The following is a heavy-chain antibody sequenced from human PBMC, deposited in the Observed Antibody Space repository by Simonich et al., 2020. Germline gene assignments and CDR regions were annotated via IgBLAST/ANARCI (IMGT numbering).Heavy chain of an antibody. CDR1: GYSFTSFW. CDR2: SLPGDSGT. D-gene: IGHD1-1*01. V-gene: IGHV5-51*01. J-gene: IGHJ3*02. CDR3: ARQLNDFDI. Sequence: EVQLVQSGAEVKKPGESLKISCKGSGYSFTSFWIGWVRQMPGKGLSWMGISLPGDSGTRYSPSFQGQVAISADKSISTAYLQWSSLKASDTAMYYCARQLNDFDIWGQGTMVTVSS.